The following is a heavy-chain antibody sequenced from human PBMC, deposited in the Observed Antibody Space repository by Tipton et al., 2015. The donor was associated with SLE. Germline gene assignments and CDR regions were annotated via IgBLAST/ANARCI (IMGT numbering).Heavy chain of an antibody. CDR3: ARGDYSTSNFDY. D-gene: IGHD6-6*01. Sequence: SLRLSCGASGFTFSTYSMNWVRQAPGKGLEWVSSISSSSTYIYYADSVKGRLTISRDNAKNSLYLQMNSLRAEDTAVYYCARGDYSTSNFDYWGQGTLVTVSS. CDR1: GFTFSTYS. CDR2: ISSSSTYI. J-gene: IGHJ4*02. V-gene: IGHV3-21*01.